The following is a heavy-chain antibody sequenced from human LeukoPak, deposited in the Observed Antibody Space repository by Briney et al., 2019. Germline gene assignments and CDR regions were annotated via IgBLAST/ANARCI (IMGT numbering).Heavy chain of an antibody. CDR2: IYYSGST. V-gene: IGHV4-39*07. D-gene: IGHD6-13*01. J-gene: IGHJ4*02. CDR1: GGSISSSSYY. Sequence: SETLSLTCTVSGGSISSSSYYWGWIRQPPGKGLEWIGSIYYSGSTYYNPSLKSRVTISVDTSKNQFSLKLSSVTAADTAVYYCARLEAAAEIDYWGQGTLVSVSS. CDR3: ARLEAAAEIDY.